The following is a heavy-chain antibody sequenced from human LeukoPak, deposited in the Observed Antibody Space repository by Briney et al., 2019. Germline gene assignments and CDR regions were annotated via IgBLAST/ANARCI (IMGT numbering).Heavy chain of an antibody. CDR2: IYYSGST. J-gene: IGHJ4*02. D-gene: IGHD1-26*01. CDR3: ARTIVGATSCFDY. Sequence: SETLSLTCTVSGGSISSYYWSWIRQPPGKGLGWIGYIYYSGSTNYNPSLKSRVTISVDTSKNQFSLKLSSVTAADTAVYYCARTIVGATSCFDYWGQGTLVTVSS. CDR1: GGSISSYY. V-gene: IGHV4-59*01.